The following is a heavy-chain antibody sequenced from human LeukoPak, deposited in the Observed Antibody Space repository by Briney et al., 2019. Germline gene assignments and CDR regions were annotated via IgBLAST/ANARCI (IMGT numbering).Heavy chain of an antibody. CDR3: ARGFDSVVVGLYNWLDS. V-gene: IGHV3-23*01. J-gene: IGHJ5*01. CDR2: LTGSGGDT. Sequence: GGSLRLSCAASGFTFSTYSMTWVRQAPGKGLEWVAGLTGSGGDTYYADSVQGRFTISRNNFRDRVYLQMHSLRVGDTAVYYCARGFDSVVVGLYNWLDSWGQGTVVTVSS. CDR1: GFTFSTYS. D-gene: IGHD2-15*01.